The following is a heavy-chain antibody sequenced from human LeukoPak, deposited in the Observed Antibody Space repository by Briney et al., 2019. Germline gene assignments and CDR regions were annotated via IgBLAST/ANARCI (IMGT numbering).Heavy chain of an antibody. J-gene: IGHJ6*03. CDR1: GFTLSSYW. V-gene: IGHV3-7*01. CDR3: ARLYCSSTSCHTLHYYYMDV. D-gene: IGHD2-2*02. CDR2: IEEDGSEK. Sequence: PGGSLRLSCAASGFTLSSYWMTWVRQAPGKGLGWVADIEEDGSEKYYVDSVKGRFTISRDNAKNSLYLQMNSLRAEDTALYYCARLYCSSTSCHTLHYYYMDVWGKGTTVTVSS.